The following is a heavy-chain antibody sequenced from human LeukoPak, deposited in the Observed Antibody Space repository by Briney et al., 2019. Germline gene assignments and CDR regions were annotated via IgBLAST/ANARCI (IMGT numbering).Heavy chain of an antibody. CDR2: IYPGDSDT. CDR3: ARRSRDGYNLIDY. J-gene: IGHJ4*02. CDR1: GYTFTIYR. Sequence: GESLKISCKGSGYTFTIYRIGWGRQMPGKGLEWMGIIYPGDSDTKYSPSFQGQVTISVDKSISTAYLQWNSLKASDTAIYYCARRSRDGYNLIDYWGQGTLVTVSS. V-gene: IGHV5-51*01. D-gene: IGHD5-24*01.